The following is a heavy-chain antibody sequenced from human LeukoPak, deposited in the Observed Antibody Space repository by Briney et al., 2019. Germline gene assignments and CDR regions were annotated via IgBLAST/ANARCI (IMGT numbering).Heavy chain of an antibody. J-gene: IGHJ2*01. CDR3: ARGPPAGYWYFDL. Sequence: PSETLSLTCAVYGGSFSGYYWSWIRQPPGKGLEWIGEINHSGSTNYNPSLKSRVTISVDTSKNQFSLKLSSVTAADTAVYYCARGPPAGYWYFDLWGRGTLVTVSS. D-gene: IGHD3-10*01. CDR1: GGSFSGYY. V-gene: IGHV4-34*01. CDR2: INHSGST.